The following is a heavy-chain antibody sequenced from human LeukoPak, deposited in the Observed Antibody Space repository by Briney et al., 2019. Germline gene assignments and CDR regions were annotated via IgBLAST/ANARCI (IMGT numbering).Heavy chain of an antibody. CDR1: GFTFSSYV. D-gene: IGHD6-6*01. Sequence: PGGSLRLSCATSGFTFSSYVMSWVRQAPGKGLEWVSAISSSGGTTDYADSVKGRFTISRDNSKNTLYLQMNSLRAEDTAIYYCAKDRWSSSSGNYFDYWGHRTLVTVSS. CDR3: AKDRWSSSSGNYFDY. V-gene: IGHV3-23*01. CDR2: ISSSGGTT. J-gene: IGHJ4*01.